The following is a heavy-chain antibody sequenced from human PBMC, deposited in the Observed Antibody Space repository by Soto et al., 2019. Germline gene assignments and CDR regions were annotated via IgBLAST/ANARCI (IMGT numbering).Heavy chain of an antibody. Sequence: GGSLRLSWAACGFHLSKAWMNWVHQAAEKGPAWGGRIKRKTDAGTTDYAAAVKGRFSISRYDSKNTLYLQMHSLKTEDTAVYYCTTDPYYYDSSGYYRTPFDPWRQGTLVTVSA. CDR1: GFHLSKAW. V-gene: IGHV3-15*07. CDR2: IKRKTDAGTT. CDR3: TTDPYYYDSSGYYRTPFDP. D-gene: IGHD3-22*01. J-gene: IGHJ5*02.